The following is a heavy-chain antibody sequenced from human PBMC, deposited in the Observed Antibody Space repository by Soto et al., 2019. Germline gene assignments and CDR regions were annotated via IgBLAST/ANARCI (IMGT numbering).Heavy chain of an antibody. J-gene: IGHJ4*02. CDR2: IRWYSGSK. CDR1: GFTFDDDG. Sequence: EVQLVESGGGLVQPGRSLRLSCAASGFTFDDDGMHWVRQAPGKGLEWVSGIRWYSGSKVYADSVKGRFTIYRDNAKNSLYLQMNSLRSEDPASYYCAKEGGDNYGSGTYYGQVGYFLDNWGQVTLVTVSS. V-gene: IGHV3-9*01. CDR3: AKEGGDNYGSGTYYGQVGYFLDN. D-gene: IGHD3-10*01.